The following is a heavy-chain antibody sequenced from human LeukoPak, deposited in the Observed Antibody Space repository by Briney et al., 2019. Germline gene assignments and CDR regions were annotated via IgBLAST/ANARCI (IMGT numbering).Heavy chain of an antibody. V-gene: IGHV3-33*01. CDR1: GFTFSSYG. J-gene: IGHJ4*02. Sequence: GGSLRPSCAASGFTFSSYGMHWVRQAPGKGLEWVAVIWYDGSNKYYADSVKGRFTISRDNSKNTLYLQMNSLRAEDTAVYYCARDTRARGSSSPYFDYWGQGTLVTVSS. CDR3: ARDTRARGSSSPYFDY. CDR2: IWYDGSNK. D-gene: IGHD6-6*01.